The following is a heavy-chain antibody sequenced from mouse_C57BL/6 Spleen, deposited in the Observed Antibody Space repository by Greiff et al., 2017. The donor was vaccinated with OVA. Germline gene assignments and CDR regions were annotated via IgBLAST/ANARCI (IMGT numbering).Heavy chain of an antibody. J-gene: IGHJ2*01. V-gene: IGHV2-6-1*01. Sequence: VQGVESGPGLVAPSQSLSITCTVSGFSLTSYGVHWVRQPPGKGLEWLVVIWSDGSTTYNSALKSRLSISKDNSKSQVFLKMNSLQTDDTAMYYCARHYYSNYVGYFDYWGQGTTLTVSS. CDR3: ARHYYSNYVGYFDY. CDR2: IWSDGST. CDR1: GFSLTSYG. D-gene: IGHD2-5*01.